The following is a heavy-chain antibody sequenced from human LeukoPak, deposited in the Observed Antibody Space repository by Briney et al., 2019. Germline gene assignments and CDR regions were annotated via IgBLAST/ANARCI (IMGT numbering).Heavy chain of an antibody. V-gene: IGHV3-23*01. CDR2: ISATGGAA. D-gene: IGHD5-24*01. CDR3: ARGWLQDY. J-gene: IGHJ4*02. CDR1: GFTFSTYA. Sequence: GGSLRLSCAASGFTFSTYAMGWVRQAPGKGLEWVSFISATGGAADYADSVKGRFTISRDNAKNSLYLQMNSLRAEDTAVYYCARGWLQDYWGQGTLVTVSS.